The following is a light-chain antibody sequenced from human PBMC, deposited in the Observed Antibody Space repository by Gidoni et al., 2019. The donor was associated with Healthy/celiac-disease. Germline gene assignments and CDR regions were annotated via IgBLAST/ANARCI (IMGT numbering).Light chain of an antibody. CDR2: AAS. CDR1: QGISSY. J-gene: IGKJ4*01. CDR3: QQLNSYPLT. Sequence: DIQLTQSPSFLSASVGDRVTITCWASQGISSYLAWYQQKQGKAPKLLIYAASTLQSGVPSRFSGSGSGTEFTLTISSLQPEDFETYYCQQLNSYPLTFGGGTKVEIK. V-gene: IGKV1-9*01.